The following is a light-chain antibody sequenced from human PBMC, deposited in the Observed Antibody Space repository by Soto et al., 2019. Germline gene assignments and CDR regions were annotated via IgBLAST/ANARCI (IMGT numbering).Light chain of an antibody. CDR2: GAS. Sequence: IGLTQSPASLSLSPGERATLSCRASQSVDSYLVWYQQKPGQAPRLLIFGASNRATGIPARFSGSGSGTDFTLTINSLEPEDFAVYYCQQRSSWPITFGQGTRLDIK. CDR1: QSVDSY. V-gene: IGKV3-11*01. CDR3: QQRSSWPIT. J-gene: IGKJ5*01.